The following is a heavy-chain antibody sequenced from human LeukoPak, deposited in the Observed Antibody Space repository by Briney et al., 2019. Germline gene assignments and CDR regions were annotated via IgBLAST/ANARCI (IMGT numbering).Heavy chain of an antibody. D-gene: IGHD3-10*01. CDR3: AKDPHYYGSGSFDY. CDR1: GFTFSSYA. V-gene: IGHV3-23*01. Sequence: GGSLRLSCAASGFTFSSYAISWVRQAPGKGLEWVSAISGSGGSTYYADSVKGRFTISRDNSKNTLYLQMNSLRADDTAVYYCAKDPHYYGSGSFDYWGQGTLVTVSS. J-gene: IGHJ4*02. CDR2: ISGSGGST.